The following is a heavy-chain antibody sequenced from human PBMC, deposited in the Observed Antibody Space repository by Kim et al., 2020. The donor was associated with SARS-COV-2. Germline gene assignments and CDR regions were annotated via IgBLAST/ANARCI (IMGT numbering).Heavy chain of an antibody. J-gene: IGHJ4*02. Sequence: GGSLRLSCAASGFTFSSYAMHWVRQAPGKGLEWVAVISYDGSNKYYADSVKGRFTISRDNSKNTLYLQMNSLRAEDTAVYYCARDEEGGFYFDYWGQGTLVTVSS. CDR3: ARDEEGGFYFDY. D-gene: IGHD5-12*01. CDR1: GFTFSSYA. V-gene: IGHV3-30-3*01. CDR2: ISYDGSNK.